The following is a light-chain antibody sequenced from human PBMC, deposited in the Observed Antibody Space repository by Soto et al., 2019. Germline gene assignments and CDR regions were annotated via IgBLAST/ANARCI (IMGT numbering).Light chain of an antibody. CDR1: QTISSW. CDR3: QQAKSFPLT. J-gene: IGKJ5*01. Sequence: DIQMTQSPSTLSESVGDRVTITCLASQTISSWLAWYQQKPGKAPKLLIYKASTLKSGVPSRFSGSGFGTNFTLTITSLQPEDSATDFCQQAKSFPLTFGQGTRLEI. CDR2: KAS. V-gene: IGKV1-5*03.